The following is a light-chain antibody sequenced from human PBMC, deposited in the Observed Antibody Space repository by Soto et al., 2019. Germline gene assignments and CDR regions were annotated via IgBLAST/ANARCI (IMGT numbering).Light chain of an antibody. Sequence: EIVLTQSPGTLSLSPGARATLSCRASQSVSSSYFAWYQQKPGQAPRLLIYGASTRVTGLPDRFSGSGSGTDFTLTISRLEPEDFAVYYCQHYGSSPTFGQGTKVEI. V-gene: IGKV3-20*01. CDR2: GAS. J-gene: IGKJ1*01. CDR1: QSVSSSY. CDR3: QHYGSSPT.